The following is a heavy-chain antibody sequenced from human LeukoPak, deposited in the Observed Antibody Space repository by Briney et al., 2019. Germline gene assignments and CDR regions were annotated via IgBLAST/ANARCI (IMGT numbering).Heavy chain of an antibody. D-gene: IGHD5-24*01. CDR1: GGSISSYY. J-gene: IGHJ4*02. CDR2: IYYSGST. V-gene: IGHV4-59*08. Sequence: SETLSLTCTVSGGSISSYYWSWIRQPPGKGLEWIGYIYYSGSTDYNPSLKSRVTISVDTSKNQFSLRLSSVTAADTAIYYCARHIRDGYNFFDYWGQGILVTVSS. CDR3: ARHIRDGYNFFDY.